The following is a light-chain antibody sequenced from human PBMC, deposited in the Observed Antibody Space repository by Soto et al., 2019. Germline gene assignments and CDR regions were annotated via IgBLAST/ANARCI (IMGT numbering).Light chain of an antibody. J-gene: IGLJ1*01. CDR3: AAWDDSLSGYV. CDR2: SNN. Sequence: QSVLTQPPSASGTPGQRVTISCSGSTPNIGSNTVNWYQQLPGTAPKLLIYSNNQRPSGVPDRFSGSRSGTSASLAISGLQSGDEADYYCAAWDDSLSGYVFGTGTKVTVL. CDR1: TPNIGSNT. V-gene: IGLV1-44*01.